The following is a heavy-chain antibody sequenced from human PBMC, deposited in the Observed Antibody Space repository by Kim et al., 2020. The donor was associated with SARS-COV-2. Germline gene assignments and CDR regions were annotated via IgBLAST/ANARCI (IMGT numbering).Heavy chain of an antibody. J-gene: IGHJ4*02. D-gene: IGHD3-22*01. CDR2: IYTSGST. Sequence: SETLSLTCTVSGGSISSGSYYWSWIRQPAGKGLEWIGRIYTSGSTNYNPSLKSRVTISVDTSKNQFSLKLSSVTAADTAVYYCARSAGVITMIVVEDYFDYCGQGTLVTVS. CDR3: ARSAGVITMIVVEDYFDY. CDR1: GGSISSGSYY. V-gene: IGHV4-61*02.